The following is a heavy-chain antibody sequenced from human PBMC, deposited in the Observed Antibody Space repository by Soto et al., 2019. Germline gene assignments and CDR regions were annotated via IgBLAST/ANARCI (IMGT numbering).Heavy chain of an antibody. D-gene: IGHD2-21*01. CDR1: CGTLSDYF. J-gene: IGHJ6*03. Sequence: PSETLCVTCVVSCGTLSDYFWSWILQHPGMALEWIGELTNLRGIKNKTQLKSRVTMSVDTSKKQFSLKINSVNAAETAKYYCARGGISDWAYFYYMDVWDRGNTVTVSS. V-gene: IGHV4-34*01. CDR3: ARGGISDWAYFYYMDV. CDR2: LTNLRGI.